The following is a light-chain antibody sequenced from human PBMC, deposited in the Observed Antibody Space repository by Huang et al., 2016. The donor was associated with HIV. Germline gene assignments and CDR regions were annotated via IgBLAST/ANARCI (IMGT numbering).Light chain of an antibody. CDR1: QCISSY. J-gene: IGKJ2*01. CDR3: QQSYSTPYT. Sequence: DIQMTQSPSSLSASVGDRVTITCRATQCISSYLNWYRQKPGKAPKLLNYAASTWQGGVPSNFSGSGSGTDFTLTISSLQPDDFATYYCQQSYSTPYTFGQGTKVEIK. V-gene: IGKV1-39*01. CDR2: AAS.